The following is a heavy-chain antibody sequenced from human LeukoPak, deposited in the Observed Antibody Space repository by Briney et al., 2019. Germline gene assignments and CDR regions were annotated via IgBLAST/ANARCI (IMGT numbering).Heavy chain of an antibody. Sequence: SETLSLTCAVYGVSFSGYYWSWIRLPAGKGLEWIGRIYTSGSTNYNPSLKSRVTMSVDTSKNQFSLKLSSVTAADTAVYYCARDAAYYYGSGSYRNGIDYWGQGTLVTVSS. D-gene: IGHD3-10*01. CDR2: IYTSGST. CDR3: ARDAAYYYGSGSYRNGIDY. CDR1: GVSFSGYY. V-gene: IGHV4-4*07. J-gene: IGHJ4*02.